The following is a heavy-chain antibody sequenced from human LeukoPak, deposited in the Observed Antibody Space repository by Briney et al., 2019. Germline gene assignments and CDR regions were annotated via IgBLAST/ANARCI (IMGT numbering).Heavy chain of an antibody. J-gene: IGHJ4*02. Sequence: ASVKVSCKASGYTFTGYYMHWVRQAPGQGLEWMGWINPSSGGTNYAQKFQGRVTMTRDTSISTAYMELSRLRSDDTAVYYCARVLSGTGTVKHDYWGQGTLVTVSS. CDR2: INPSSGGT. V-gene: IGHV1-2*02. CDR3: ARVLSGTGTVKHDY. CDR1: GYTFTGYY. D-gene: IGHD1-1*01.